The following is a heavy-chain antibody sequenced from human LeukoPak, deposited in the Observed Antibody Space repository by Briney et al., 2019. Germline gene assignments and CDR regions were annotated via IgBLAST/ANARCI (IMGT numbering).Heavy chain of an antibody. D-gene: IGHD6-19*01. CDR1: GFTFSNYA. J-gene: IGHJ4*02. V-gene: IGHV3-48*03. CDR3: AREGIAVAGPDY. CDR2: ISSSGSTI. Sequence: PGGSLRLSCAASGFTFSNYAMTWVRQAPGKGLEWVSYISSSGSTIYYADSVKGRFTISRDNAKNSLYLQMNSLRAEDTAVYYCAREGIAVAGPDYWGQGTLVTVSS.